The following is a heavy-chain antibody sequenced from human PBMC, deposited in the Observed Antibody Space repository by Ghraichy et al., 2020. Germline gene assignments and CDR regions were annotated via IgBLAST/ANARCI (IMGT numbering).Heavy chain of an antibody. J-gene: IGHJ2*01. Sequence: LSLTCAASGFTFSKYWMHWVRQAPGKGLVWVSRIKSDGSSTTYADSVKGRFTISRDNAKNTLFLQMNSLRAEDTAVYYCAREDYDDDGWYFDLWGRGTLVTVSS. CDR3: AREDYDDDGWYFDL. V-gene: IGHV3-74*01. CDR1: GFTFSKYW. D-gene: IGHD4-17*01. CDR2: IKSDGSST.